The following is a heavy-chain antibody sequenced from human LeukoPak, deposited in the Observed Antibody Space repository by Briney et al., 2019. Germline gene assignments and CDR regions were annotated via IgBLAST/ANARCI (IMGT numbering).Heavy chain of an antibody. CDR1: GYTFTGCY. J-gene: IGHJ4*02. Sequence: ASVKVSCKASGYTFTGCYMHWVRQAPGQGLEWMGWINPNSGGTNYAQKFQGRVTMTRDTSISTAYMELSRLRSDDTAVYYCASQYDFWSGVTTTPSRWGQGTLVTVSS. CDR2: INPNSGGT. CDR3: ASQYDFWSGVTTTPSR. D-gene: IGHD3-3*01. V-gene: IGHV1-2*02.